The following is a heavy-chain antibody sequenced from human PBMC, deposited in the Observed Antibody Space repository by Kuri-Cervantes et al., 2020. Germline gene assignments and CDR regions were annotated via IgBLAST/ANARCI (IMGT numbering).Heavy chain of an antibody. CDR3: ARVLLYYDILTGYYKSGYFDY. CDR1: GDSVSSYY. Sequence: ESLKISCTVSGDSVSSYYWSWIRQPPGKGLEWIGYIYYSGRTYYSPSLKSRVTISVDTSKNQFSLKLSSVTAADTAVYYCARVLLYYDILTGYYKSGYFDYWGQGTLVTVSS. CDR2: IYYSGRT. D-gene: IGHD3-9*01. J-gene: IGHJ4*02. V-gene: IGHV4-59*02.